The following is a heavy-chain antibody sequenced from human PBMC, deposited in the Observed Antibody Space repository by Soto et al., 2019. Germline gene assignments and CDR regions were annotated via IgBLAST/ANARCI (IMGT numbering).Heavy chain of an antibody. Sequence: ASVKVSCKASGYTFSSYGMSWVRQAPGQGLEWMGWISAYNGNTNYAQKLQGRVTMTTDTSTSTAYMELRSLRSDDTAVYYCARNCSGGSCYYFDYWGQGTLVTVS. J-gene: IGHJ4*02. V-gene: IGHV1-18*04. CDR3: ARNCSGGSCYYFDY. CDR2: ISAYNGNT. CDR1: GYTFSSYG. D-gene: IGHD2-15*01.